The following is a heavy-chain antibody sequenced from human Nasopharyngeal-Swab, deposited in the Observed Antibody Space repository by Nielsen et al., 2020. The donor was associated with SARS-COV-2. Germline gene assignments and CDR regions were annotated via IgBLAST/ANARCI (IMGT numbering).Heavy chain of an antibody. CDR3: ARAEGRSSSWPYYYYYGMDV. CDR2: FYSGGST. V-gene: IGHV3-66*01. CDR1: GFTVSSNY. Sequence: GGSLRLSCAASGFTVSSNYMNWVRQAPGKGLEWVSVFYSGGSTYHADSVKGRFTISRDNSKNTLYLQMNSLRAEDTAVYYCARAEGRSSSWPYYYYYGMDVWGQGTTVTVSS. D-gene: IGHD6-13*01. J-gene: IGHJ6*02.